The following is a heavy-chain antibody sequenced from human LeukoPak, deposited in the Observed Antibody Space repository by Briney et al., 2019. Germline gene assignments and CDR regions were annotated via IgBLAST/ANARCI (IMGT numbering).Heavy chain of an antibody. D-gene: IGHD3-9*01. CDR3: ASPLRYFDLYGMDV. Sequence: ASVKVSCKASGYTFTSYAMHWVRQAPGQRLEWMGWINAGNGNTKYSQKFQGRVTISRDTSARTAYMELSSLRSEDTAVYYCASPLRYFDLYGMDVWGQGTTVTVSS. CDR1: GYTFTSYA. V-gene: IGHV1-3*01. J-gene: IGHJ6*02. CDR2: INAGNGNT.